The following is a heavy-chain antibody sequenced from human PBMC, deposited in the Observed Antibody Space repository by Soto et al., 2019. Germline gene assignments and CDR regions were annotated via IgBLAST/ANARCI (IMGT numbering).Heavy chain of an antibody. CDR1: GGSISNSEW. CDR3: AKGGLVLGVGLGYFHH. J-gene: IGHJ1*01. Sequence: QVQLQESGPGLVKPSGTLSLSCAVSGGSISNSEWWSWLRQPPGKGLEWIGEVYDTGSTNYNPSLKSRVTISLDKSKNQFSLKLTSVTAADTAVYYCAKGGLVLGVGLGYFHHWGQGTLVTVSS. D-gene: IGHD2-8*01. V-gene: IGHV4-4*02. CDR2: VYDTGST.